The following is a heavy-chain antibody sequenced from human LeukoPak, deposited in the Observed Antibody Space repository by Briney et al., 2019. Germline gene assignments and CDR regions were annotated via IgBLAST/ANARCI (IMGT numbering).Heavy chain of an antibody. J-gene: IGHJ4*02. CDR2: ISTYNGNT. D-gene: IGHD3-9*01. CDR3: ERSGGYDILSGYDIDY. V-gene: IGHV1-18*04. CDR1: GYTFTSYG. Sequence: ASVKVSCKASGYTFTSYGISWVRQAPGQGLEWMGCISTYNGNTTYALKLQVKVTMTTDTSTTIAYMELRSLRSDDTAVYYWERSGGYDILSGYDIDYWGQGTLVTVSS.